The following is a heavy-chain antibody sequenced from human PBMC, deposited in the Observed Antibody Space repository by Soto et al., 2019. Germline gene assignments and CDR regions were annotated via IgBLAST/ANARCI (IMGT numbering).Heavy chain of an antibody. Sequence: QVQLQESGPGLVQPSETLSLTCVGVSFGTYYWGWIRQPPGKGLEWLGYIFSSEHFKYNPSLKSRRTISVDRSKNLVSLRLTSVTAADTAVYYCAREGGGYRFDRWGQGTLVTVSS. CDR2: IFSSEHF. J-gene: IGHJ4*02. V-gene: IGHV4-59*01. D-gene: IGHD3-16*02. CDR3: AREGGGYRFDR. CDR1: VSFGTYY.